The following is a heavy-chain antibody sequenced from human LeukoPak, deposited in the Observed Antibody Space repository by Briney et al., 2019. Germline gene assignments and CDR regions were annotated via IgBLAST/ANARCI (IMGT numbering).Heavy chain of an antibody. Sequence: SETLSLTCTVSGGSISSGGYYWSWIRQHPGKGLEWIGCIYYSGTTYYHPSLTSRVAISVDTSKNQFSLKLSSVTAADTAVYYCAKSGTVTTWNYWGQGTLVTVSS. CDR2: IYYSGTT. CDR3: AKSGTVTTWNY. J-gene: IGHJ4*02. CDR1: GGSISSGGYY. D-gene: IGHD4-17*01. V-gene: IGHV4-31*03.